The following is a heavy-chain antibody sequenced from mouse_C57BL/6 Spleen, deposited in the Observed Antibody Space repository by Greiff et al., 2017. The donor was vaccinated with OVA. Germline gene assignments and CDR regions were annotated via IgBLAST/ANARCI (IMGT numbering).Heavy chain of an antibody. D-gene: IGHD2-4*01. CDR1: GFSLTSYG. CDR3: ARGGLRRGACFAY. J-gene: IGHJ3*01. V-gene: IGHV2-2*01. Sequence: VQRGESGPGLVQPSQSLSITCTVSGFSLTSYGVHWVRQSPGKGLEWLGVIWSDGSTDYNAAFISRKGISKDNSKSQVFFKMHSLQADDTATYYCARGGLRRGACFAYWGQGTLVTVSA. CDR2: IWSDGST.